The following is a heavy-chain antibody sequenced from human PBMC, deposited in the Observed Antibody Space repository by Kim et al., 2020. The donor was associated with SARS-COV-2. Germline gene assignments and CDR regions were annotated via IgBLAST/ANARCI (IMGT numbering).Heavy chain of an antibody. J-gene: IGHJ6*02. V-gene: IGHV3-15*01. Sequence: GGSLRLSCAASGFTFSNAWMSWVRQAPGKGLEWVGRIKSKTDGGTTDYAAPVKGRFTISRDDSKNTLYLQMNSLKTEDTAVYYCTTDLAVFYGSGSLYYYGMDVWGQGTTVTVSS. CDR2: IKSKTDGGTT. D-gene: IGHD3-10*01. CDR3: TTDLAVFYGSGSLYYYGMDV. CDR1: GFTFSNAW.